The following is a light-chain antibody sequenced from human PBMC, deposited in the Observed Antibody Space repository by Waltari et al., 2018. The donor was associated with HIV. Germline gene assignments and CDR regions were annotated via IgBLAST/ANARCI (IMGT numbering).Light chain of an antibody. V-gene: IGKV1-39*01. CDR1: QTVTNK. CDR3: QQSYRSPLT. CDR2: DAS. Sequence: DIQLTQSPSSLSASVGDVVTITCRASQTVTNKVNWYQQKPGKAPEVLIYDASTLQSGVPSRFRGGGSGTDFTLTITSLQPDDFATYFCQQSYRSPLTFGPGTKVDVK. J-gene: IGKJ3*01.